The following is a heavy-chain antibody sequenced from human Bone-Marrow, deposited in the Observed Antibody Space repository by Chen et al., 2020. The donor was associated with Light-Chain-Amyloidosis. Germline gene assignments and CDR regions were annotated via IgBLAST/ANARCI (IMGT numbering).Heavy chain of an antibody. CDR2: ISGSGARS. D-gene: IGHD3-9*01. CDR3: AKDISYDDILPGYPADAFDI. CDR1: GFAFSSYA. J-gene: IGHJ3*02. Sequence: EVQLVESGGGLLQRGGSLRLSCAASGFAFSSYAMSWVRQAPGKGLEWVSTISGSGARSYSGDSVKGRLTISRVNSKNELLLKRNSRRSEDRAVYYCAKDISYDDILPGYPADAFDIWGQGTMVTVSS. V-gene: IGHV3-23*04.